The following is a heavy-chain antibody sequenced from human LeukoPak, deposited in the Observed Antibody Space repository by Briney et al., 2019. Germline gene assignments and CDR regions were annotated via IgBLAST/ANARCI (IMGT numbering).Heavy chain of an antibody. Sequence: PSETLSLTCAVYGGSFSGYYWSWIRQPPGKGLEWIGEINHSGTTNYNPPLKSRVTISVDTSKNQFSLKVNSVTAADTGVYYCARVSFYDSSGYFTTIDYWGQGTLVTVSS. CDR1: GGSFSGYY. CDR3: ARVSFYDSSGYFTTIDY. D-gene: IGHD3-22*01. CDR2: INHSGTT. V-gene: IGHV4-34*01. J-gene: IGHJ4*02.